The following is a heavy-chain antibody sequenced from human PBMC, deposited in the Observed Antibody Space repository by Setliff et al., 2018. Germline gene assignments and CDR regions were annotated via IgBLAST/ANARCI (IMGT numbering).Heavy chain of an antibody. J-gene: IGHJ3*02. CDR3: ALFGDRDTFPI. V-gene: IGHV1-46*01. CDR1: GYTFTDYY. CDR2: INPSGGST. D-gene: IGHD3-16*01. Sequence: ASVKVSCKPSGYTFTDYYIHWVRQAPGQGLEWMGWINPSGGSTSYAQKFQGRVTITADESTSTAYMELSSLRSEDTAVYYCALFGDRDTFPIWGQGTMVTVSS.